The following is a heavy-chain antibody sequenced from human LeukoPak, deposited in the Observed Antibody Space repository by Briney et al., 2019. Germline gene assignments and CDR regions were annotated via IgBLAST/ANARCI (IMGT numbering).Heavy chain of an antibody. Sequence: ASVKVSCKASGYTFTSYAMHWVRQAPGQRLEWMGWINAGNGNTKYSQKFQGRVTITRDTSTSTAYMELSSLISEDTAVYYCARDALYEFGEFHFDYWGQGTLVTVSS. CDR3: ARDALYEFGEFHFDY. D-gene: IGHD3-10*01. V-gene: IGHV1-3*01. CDR1: GYTFTSYA. J-gene: IGHJ4*02. CDR2: INAGNGNT.